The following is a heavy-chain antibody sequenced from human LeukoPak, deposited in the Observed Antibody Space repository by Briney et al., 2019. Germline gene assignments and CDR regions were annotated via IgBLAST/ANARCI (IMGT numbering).Heavy chain of an antibody. D-gene: IGHD3-10*01. Sequence: SETLSLTCAVYGGSFSGYYWSWIRQPPGKGLEWIGEINHSGSTNYNPSLKSRVTISVDTSKNQFSLKLSSVTAADTAVYYCARGPPITMVRGVIVAADYWGQGTLVTVSS. V-gene: IGHV4-34*01. CDR2: INHSGST. J-gene: IGHJ4*02. CDR3: ARGPPITMVRGVIVAADY. CDR1: GGSFSGYY.